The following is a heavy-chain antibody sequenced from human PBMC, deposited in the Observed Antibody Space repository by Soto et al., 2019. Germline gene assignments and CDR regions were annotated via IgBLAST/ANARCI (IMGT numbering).Heavy chain of an antibody. CDR2: IYYSGST. Sequence: QVQLQESGPGLVKPSQTLSLTCTVSGGSISSGGYYWNWIRQHPGKGLEWIGYIYYSGSTYYNQSLKSRVTISVDTSKNQFSLKLSSVTAADTAVYYCARRDYGDYNWYFDLWGRGTLVTVSS. V-gene: IGHV4-31*03. CDR1: GGSISSGGYY. D-gene: IGHD4-17*01. J-gene: IGHJ2*01. CDR3: ARRDYGDYNWYFDL.